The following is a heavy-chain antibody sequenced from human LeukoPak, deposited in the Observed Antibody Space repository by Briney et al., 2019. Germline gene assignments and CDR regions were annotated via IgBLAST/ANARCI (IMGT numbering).Heavy chain of an antibody. CDR1: GGSTSDNDFY. Sequence: SETLSLTCTVSGGSTSDNDFYWGWIRQPPGKGLEWIGSIYFSGTTYYAPALKSRVTISVDISKNQFSLKLSSVTTADMSTYYCARNFGEGFDVWGQGTMVTVSS. CDR2: IYFSGTT. V-gene: IGHV4-39*01. CDR3: ARNFGEGFDV. J-gene: IGHJ3*01. D-gene: IGHD3-16*01.